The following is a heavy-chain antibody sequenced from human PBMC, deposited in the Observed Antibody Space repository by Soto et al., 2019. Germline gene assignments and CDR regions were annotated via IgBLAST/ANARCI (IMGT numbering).Heavy chain of an antibody. V-gene: IGHV3-9*01. CDR1: GFTFDDYA. D-gene: IGHD3-16*01. CDR3: AKGYGLRGPFDY. J-gene: IGHJ4*02. Sequence: GGSLRLSCAASGFTFDDYAMHWVRQSPGKGLEWVSGISWNSGSIGYADSVKGRFTTSRDNAKNSLYLQMNSLRAEDTALYYCAKGYGLRGPFDYWGQGTLVTVSS. CDR2: ISWNSGSI.